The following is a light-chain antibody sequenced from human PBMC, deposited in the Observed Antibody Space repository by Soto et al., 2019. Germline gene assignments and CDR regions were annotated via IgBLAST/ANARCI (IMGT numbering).Light chain of an antibody. V-gene: IGLV2-23*01. Sequence: QSALTQPASVSGSPGQSITISCTGTSSDVGSYNLVSWYQQHPGKAPKLMIYEGSKRPSGVSNRFSGSKSGNTASLTISGLQAEDEADYYCCSYADIRTYVFGTGTKVTVL. J-gene: IGLJ1*01. CDR2: EGS. CDR3: CSYADIRTYV. CDR1: SSDVGSYNL.